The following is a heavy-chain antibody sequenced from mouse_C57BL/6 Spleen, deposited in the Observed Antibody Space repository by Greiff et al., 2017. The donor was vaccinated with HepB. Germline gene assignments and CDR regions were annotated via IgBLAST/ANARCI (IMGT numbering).Heavy chain of an antibody. D-gene: IGHD3-3*01. J-gene: IGHJ4*01. Sequence: EVQVVESGGGLVKPGGSLKLSCAASGFSFSSYAMSWVRQTPEKRLEWVATISDGGSYTYYPDNVKGRFTISRDNAKNNLYLQMSHLKSEDTAMYYCARAGLRRAMDYWGQGTSVTVSS. CDR3: ARAGLRRAMDY. CDR1: GFSFSSYA. V-gene: IGHV5-4*01. CDR2: ISDGGSYT.